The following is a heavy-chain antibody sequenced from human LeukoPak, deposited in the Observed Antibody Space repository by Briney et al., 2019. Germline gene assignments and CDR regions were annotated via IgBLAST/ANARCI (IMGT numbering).Heavy chain of an antibody. CDR2: INHSGST. D-gene: IGHD6-6*01. Sequence: SETLSLTCAVYGGSFRGYYWSWIRQPPGKGLEWIGEINHSGSTNYNPSLKSRVTISVDTSKNQFSLKLRSVTAADTAVYYCARDSSIAARSWFDPWGQGTLVTVSS. J-gene: IGHJ5*02. V-gene: IGHV4-34*01. CDR1: GGSFRGYY. CDR3: ARDSSIAARSWFDP.